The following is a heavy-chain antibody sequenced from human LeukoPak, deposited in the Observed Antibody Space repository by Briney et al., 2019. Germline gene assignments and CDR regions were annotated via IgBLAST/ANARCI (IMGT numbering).Heavy chain of an antibody. CDR3: AREDPGDAFDI. J-gene: IGHJ3*02. V-gene: IGHV1-18*01. Sequence: ASVKVSCKASGYTFTSYGISWVRQAPGQGLEWMGWISAYNGNTNYAQKLQGRVTMTRDTSISTAYMELSRLRSDDTAVYYCAREDPGDAFDIWGQGTMVTVSS. CDR1: GYTFTSYG. CDR2: ISAYNGNT.